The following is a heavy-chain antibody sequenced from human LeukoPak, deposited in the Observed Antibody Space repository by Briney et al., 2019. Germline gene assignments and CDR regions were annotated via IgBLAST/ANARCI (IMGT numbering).Heavy chain of an antibody. CDR3: ARDPGPYSSSSYYFDY. D-gene: IGHD6-6*01. J-gene: IGHJ4*02. Sequence: GASVKVSCKASGGTFSSYAISWVRQAPGQGLEWMGGIIPIFGTANYAQKFQGRVTITADESTSTAYMKLSSLRSEDTAVYYCARDPGPYSSSSYYFDYWGQGTLVTVSS. CDR2: IIPIFGTA. V-gene: IGHV1-69*13. CDR1: GGTFSSYA.